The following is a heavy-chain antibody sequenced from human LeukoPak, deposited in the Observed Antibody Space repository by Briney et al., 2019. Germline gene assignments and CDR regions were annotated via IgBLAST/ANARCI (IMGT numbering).Heavy chain of an antibody. J-gene: IGHJ4*02. D-gene: IGHD6-13*01. CDR1: GFTFSSYS. V-gene: IGHV3-21*01. CDR2: ISTSSSYI. Sequence: GGSLRLSCAASGFTFSSYSMNWVRQAPGKGLEWVSSISTSSSYIYYADSVKGRFTISRDNAKNSLYLQMNSLRAEDTAVYYCASAGLVYSSGWYLETPFDYWGQGTLVTVSS. CDR3: ASAGLVYSSGWYLETPFDY.